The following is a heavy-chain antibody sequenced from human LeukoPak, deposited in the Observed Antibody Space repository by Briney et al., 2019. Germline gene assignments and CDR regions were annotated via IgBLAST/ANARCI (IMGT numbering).Heavy chain of an antibody. CDR1: GFTFSNSN. D-gene: IGHD1-1*01. Sequence: GGSLRLSCAASGFTFSNSNMNWVRQAPGKGLGWVSFISTSSSTIYYADSVKGRFTISRDNAKNSLFLQMNNPRDEDTAVYYCVRKLTGTTFFDYWGQGTLVTVSS. J-gene: IGHJ4*02. CDR2: ISTSSSTI. V-gene: IGHV3-48*02. CDR3: VRKLTGTTFFDY.